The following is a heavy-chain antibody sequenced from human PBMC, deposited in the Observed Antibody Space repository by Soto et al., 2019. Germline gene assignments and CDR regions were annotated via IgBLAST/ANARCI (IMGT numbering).Heavy chain of an antibody. CDR1: GFIVSNTY. J-gene: IGHJ3*02. Sequence: EVQLVESGGGLVQPGGSLRLSCTASGFIVSNTYVNWDRQAPGKGLEWVSVISNRGNTHYADSVRGRFSLSRDISDNTLHLQMHHLRVEDTAVYYCAREPRYCRGGSCSITGDAYDIWGQGTMVTVSS. CDR2: ISNRGNT. D-gene: IGHD2-15*01. CDR3: AREPRYCRGGSCSITGDAYDI. V-gene: IGHV3-66*01.